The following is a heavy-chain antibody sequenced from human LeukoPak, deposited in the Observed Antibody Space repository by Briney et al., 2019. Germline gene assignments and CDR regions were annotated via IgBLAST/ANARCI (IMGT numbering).Heavy chain of an antibody. CDR3: ARELVQCSGGSCYGSWFDT. D-gene: IGHD2-15*01. J-gene: IGHJ5*02. CDR2: ISSSSSAK. V-gene: IGHV3-48*02. Sequence: GGSLRLSCAASGFTFRTYDMNWVRQAPGKGLEWVSYISSSSSAKYYGDSVKGRFTISRDNAKDSLYLQMNSLRDEDTAIYYCARELVQCSGGSCYGSWFDTWGQGILVTVSS. CDR1: GFTFRTYD.